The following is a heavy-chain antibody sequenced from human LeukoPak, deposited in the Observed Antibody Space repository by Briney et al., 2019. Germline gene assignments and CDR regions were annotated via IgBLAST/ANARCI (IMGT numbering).Heavy chain of an antibody. J-gene: IGHJ4*02. V-gene: IGHV3-53*05. CDR2: IYSGGST. D-gene: IGHD5-12*01. Sequence: GGSLRLSCAASGFTVSSKYMSWVRQAPGKGLEWVSLIYSGGSTYYADSVKGRFTISRDNSKNTLYLQMNSLRAEDTVVYYCARTSAISGYAFDYWGQGTLVTVSS. CDR1: GFTVSSKY. CDR3: ARTSAISGYAFDY.